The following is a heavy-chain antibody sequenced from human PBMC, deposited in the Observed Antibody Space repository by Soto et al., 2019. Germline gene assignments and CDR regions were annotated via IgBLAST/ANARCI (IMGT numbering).Heavy chain of an antibody. CDR3: AKGALSGSYPESENFDY. J-gene: IGHJ4*02. V-gene: IGHV3-23*01. D-gene: IGHD1-26*01. Sequence: GGSLRLSCAASGFTFSSYAMSWVRQAPGKGLEWVSAISGSGGSTYYADSVKGRFTISRDNSKNTLYLQMNSLRAEDTAVYYCAKGALSGSYPESENFDYWGQGTLVTVSS. CDR1: GFTFSSYA. CDR2: ISGSGGST.